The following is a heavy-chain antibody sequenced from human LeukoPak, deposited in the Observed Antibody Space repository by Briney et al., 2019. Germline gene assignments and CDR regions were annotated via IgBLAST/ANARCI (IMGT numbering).Heavy chain of an antibody. CDR3: ARGRRADFGVVIMFVY. V-gene: IGHV1-2*02. D-gene: IGHD3-3*01. CDR1: GYTFTGYY. J-gene: IGHJ4*02. Sequence: ASVKVSCKASGYTFTGYYMHWVRQAPGQGLEWMGWINPNSGGTNYAQKFQGRVTMTRDTTISTAYMELSRLRSDDTAVYYCARGRRADFGVVIMFVYWGQGTLVTVSS. CDR2: INPNSGGT.